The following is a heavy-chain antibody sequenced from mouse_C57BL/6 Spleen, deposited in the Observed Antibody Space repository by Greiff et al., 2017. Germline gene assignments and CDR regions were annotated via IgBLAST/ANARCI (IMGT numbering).Heavy chain of an antibody. J-gene: IGHJ1*03. CDR3: ARSLYYDLWYFDV. CDR1: GYTFTDYY. Sequence: EVQLQESGPVLVKPGASVKMSCKASGYTFTDYYMNWVKQSHGKSLEWIGVINPYNGGTSYNQKFKGKATLTVDKSSSTAYMELNSLTSEDSAVYYCARSLYYDLWYFDVWGTGTTVTVSS. D-gene: IGHD2-4*01. CDR2: INPYNGGT. V-gene: IGHV1-19*01.